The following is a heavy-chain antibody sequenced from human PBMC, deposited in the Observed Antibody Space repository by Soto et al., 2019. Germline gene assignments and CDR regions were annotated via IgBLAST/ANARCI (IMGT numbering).Heavy chain of an antibody. CDR3: AKEGRVGYSTRIFRRDNWFDP. Sequence: QVQLVESGGGVVQPGRSLRLSCAASGFTFSSYAMHWVRQAPGKGLEWVAAILYDGSKQYYADAVKGRFIISRDNSKNTLYLQMNSLRVEDTAVYYCAKEGRVGYSTRIFRRDNWFDPWGQGTPVTVSS. D-gene: IGHD6-13*01. CDR2: ILYDGSKQ. J-gene: IGHJ5*02. V-gene: IGHV3-33*06. CDR1: GFTFSSYA.